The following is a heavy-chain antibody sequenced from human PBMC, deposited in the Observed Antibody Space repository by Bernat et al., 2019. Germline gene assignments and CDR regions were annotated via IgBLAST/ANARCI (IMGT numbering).Heavy chain of an antibody. CDR3: ARVGVTAGAGLFDY. J-gene: IGHJ4*02. V-gene: IGHV3-7*03. CDR2: IKDDGSEK. D-gene: IGHD2-21*02. Sequence: EVQLVESGGGLVQPGGSLRLSCAASGFTFSAYWMNWVRQAPGTGLEWVANIKDDGSEKYCLDSVKGRFTISRDNAKNSLYLQMSSLRAEDTAVYYCARVGVTAGAGLFDYWGQGALLTVSS. CDR1: GFTFSAYW.